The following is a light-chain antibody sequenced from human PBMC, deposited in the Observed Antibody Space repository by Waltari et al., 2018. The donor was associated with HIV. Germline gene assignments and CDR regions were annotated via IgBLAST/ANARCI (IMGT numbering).Light chain of an antibody. Sequence: QSVVTQPPSASGTPGQNISISCSGDISNHGGNFVYWYQQRPGTAPRILIYRNDQRPSGVPDRFSGSKSATSASLAISGRRSEDEADYHCSTWDNSLSHWVFGGGTKVTVL. V-gene: IGLV1-47*01. CDR1: ISNHGGNF. J-gene: IGLJ3*02. CDR2: RND. CDR3: STWDNSLSHWV.